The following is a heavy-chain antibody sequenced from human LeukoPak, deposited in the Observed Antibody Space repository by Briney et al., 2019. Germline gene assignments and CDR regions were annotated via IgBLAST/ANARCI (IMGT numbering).Heavy chain of an antibody. V-gene: IGHV3-23*01. Sequence: GGCLSLSCAASGFTFSSYAMSWVRRAPGKGLEWVSAISGSGGSTYYADSVKGRFTISRDNSKNTLYLQMNSLRAEDTAVYYCAKMDIVATYYFDYWGQGTLVTVSS. CDR3: AKMDIVATYYFDY. CDR1: GFTFSSYA. D-gene: IGHD2-2*03. J-gene: IGHJ4*02. CDR2: ISGSGGST.